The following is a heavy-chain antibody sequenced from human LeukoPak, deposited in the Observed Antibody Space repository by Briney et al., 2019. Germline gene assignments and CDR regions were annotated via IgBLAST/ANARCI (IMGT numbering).Heavy chain of an antibody. CDR2: IYYSGST. D-gene: IGHD6-13*01. J-gene: IGHJ5*02. CDR3: ARVHRRSSLAAGGWFDP. CDR1: GGSISSGGFS. V-gene: IGHV4-61*08. Sequence: SQTLSLTCGVSGGSISSGGFSWSWIRQPPGKGLEWIGYIYYSGSTNYNPSLKSRVTISVDTSKNQFSLKLSSVTAADTAVYYCARVHRRSSLAAGGWFDPWGQGTLVTVSS.